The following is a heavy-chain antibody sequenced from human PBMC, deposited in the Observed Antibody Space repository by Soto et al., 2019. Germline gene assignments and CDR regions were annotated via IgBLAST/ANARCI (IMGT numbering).Heavy chain of an antibody. D-gene: IGHD6-6*01. CDR2: IWYDGSNQ. CDR1: GFTFSRYG. CDR3: VRETATRLGNNYYYYMDV. V-gene: IGHV3-33*01. Sequence: GGSLRLSCAASGFTFSRYGMHWVRQAPGKGLEWVAVIWYDGSNQYYVDSVKGRFTISRDNSKNTLYLQMNSLRAEDTAMYYCVRETATRLGNNYYYYMDVWGEGTTVTVSS. J-gene: IGHJ6*03.